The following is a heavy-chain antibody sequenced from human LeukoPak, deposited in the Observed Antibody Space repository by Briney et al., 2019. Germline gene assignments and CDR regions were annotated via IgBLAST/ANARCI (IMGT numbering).Heavy chain of an antibody. V-gene: IGHV3-7*01. D-gene: IGHD1-26*01. J-gene: IGHJ4*02. CDR1: GFTFSSYA. Sequence: GGSLRLSCAASGFTFSSYAMSWVRQTPEKGLEWVANIKQDGSEIYYVDSVKGRFTISRDNAENSLYLQMNSLRADDTAVYYCARDKIVGPTTLDYWGQGTLVTVSP. CDR2: IKQDGSEI. CDR3: ARDKIVGPTTLDY.